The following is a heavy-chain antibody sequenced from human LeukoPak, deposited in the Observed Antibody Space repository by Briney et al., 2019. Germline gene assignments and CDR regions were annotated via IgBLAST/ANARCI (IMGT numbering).Heavy chain of an antibody. CDR3: AKDMMYSSSSAYYFDY. J-gene: IGHJ4*02. CDR2: ISSSGGST. CDR1: GFTFSSYA. D-gene: IGHD6-6*01. V-gene: IGHV3-23*01. Sequence: PGGSLRLSCAASGFTFSSYAMAWVRQAPGKGLEWVSTISSSGGSTYHADSVKGRLTISRDNSKNTLSLHMNSLRAEDTAIYYCAKDMMYSSSSAYYFDYWGQGTRVTVSS.